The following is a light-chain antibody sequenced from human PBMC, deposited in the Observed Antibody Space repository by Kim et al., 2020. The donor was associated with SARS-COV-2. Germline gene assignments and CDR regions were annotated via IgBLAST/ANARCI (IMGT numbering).Light chain of an antibody. CDR2: YDS. Sequence: SYELTQPPSVSVAPGKMARITCGGNNIGSKSVHWYQQKPGQAPVLVIYYDSDRPSGIPERFSGSNSGNTATLTISRVEAGDEADYYCQVWDSSSDQGVVF. V-gene: IGLV3-21*04. J-gene: IGLJ2*01. CDR1: NIGSKS. CDR3: QVWDSSSDQGVV.